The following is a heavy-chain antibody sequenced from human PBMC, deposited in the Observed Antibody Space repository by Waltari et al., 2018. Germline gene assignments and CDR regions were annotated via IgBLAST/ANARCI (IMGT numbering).Heavy chain of an antibody. V-gene: IGHV3-23*01. CDR1: GFSFSDYV. Sequence: DVQLLESGGGLIQPGASLRLSCAASGFSFSDYVMSWVRQAPGKGLEWVAGNTTNGVSTYYADPVKRRFTVSRDNSKNTLLLQMDSLIAEDTAVYYCVKDKTRTLGVCYNWFDSWGQGTLVTVSS. CDR3: VKDKTRTLGVCYNWFDS. CDR2: NTTNGVST. J-gene: IGHJ5*02. D-gene: IGHD2-8*01.